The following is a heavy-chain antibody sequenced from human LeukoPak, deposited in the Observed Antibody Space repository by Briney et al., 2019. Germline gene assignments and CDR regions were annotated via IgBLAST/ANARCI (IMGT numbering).Heavy chain of an antibody. D-gene: IGHD3-10*02. Sequence: GGSLRLSCAASGFTFWSYRMNGVRQAPGKGLEWVSSISSSSSYIHYADSVKGRFTISRDNAKNSLYLQMNSLRAEDTAVYYCARLFGILAEGTDVWGQGTTVTVSS. CDR1: GFTFWSYR. CDR2: ISSSSSYI. V-gene: IGHV3-21*06. J-gene: IGHJ6*02. CDR3: ARLFGILAEGTDV.